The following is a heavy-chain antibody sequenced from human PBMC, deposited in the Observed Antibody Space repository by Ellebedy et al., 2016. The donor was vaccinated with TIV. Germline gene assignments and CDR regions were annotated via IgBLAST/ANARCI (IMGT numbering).Heavy chain of an antibody. D-gene: IGHD6-13*01. J-gene: IGHJ4*02. CDR2: ISDSGGNT. V-gene: IGHV3-23*01. CDR1: GFPFSSYA. CDR3: AKGWLGAGAGTDFDY. Sequence: GGSLRLXXAASGFPFSSYAMSWVRQAPGKGLEWVSSISDSGGNTYYAGSVRGRFTFSRDNSKNTLYLQMNSLRAEDTAVYYCAKGWLGAGAGTDFDYWGRGTLVTVSS.